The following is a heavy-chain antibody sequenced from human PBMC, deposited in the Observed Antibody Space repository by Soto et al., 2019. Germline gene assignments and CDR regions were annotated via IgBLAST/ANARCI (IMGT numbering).Heavy chain of an antibody. CDR2: IYYSGST. Sequence: SETLSLTCTVSGGSISSYYWSWIRQPPGKGLEWIGYIYYSGSTNYNPSLKSRVTISVDTSKNQSSLKLSSVTAADTAVYYCARARYYYDSSGYYSYYYGMDVWGQGATVTVSS. CDR3: ARARYYYDSSGYYSYYYGMDV. V-gene: IGHV4-59*01. J-gene: IGHJ6*02. D-gene: IGHD3-22*01. CDR1: GGSISSYY.